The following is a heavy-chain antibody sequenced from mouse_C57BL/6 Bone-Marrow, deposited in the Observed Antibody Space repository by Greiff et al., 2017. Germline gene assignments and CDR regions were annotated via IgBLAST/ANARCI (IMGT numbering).Heavy chain of an antibody. J-gene: IGHJ2*01. Sequence: EVMLVESGGDLVKPGGSLKLSCAASGFTFSSYGMSWVRQTPDKRLEWVATISSGGSYTYYPDSVKGRFTISRDNAKNTLYLQMSSLKSDDTAMYYCARHPYWGQGTTLTVSS. V-gene: IGHV5-6*01. CDR3: ARHPY. CDR1: GFTFSSYG. CDR2: ISSGGSYT.